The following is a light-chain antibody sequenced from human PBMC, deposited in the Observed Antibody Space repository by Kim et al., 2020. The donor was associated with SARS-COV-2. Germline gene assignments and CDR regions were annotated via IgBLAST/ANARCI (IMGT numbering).Light chain of an antibody. CDR2: SND. CDR1: ISNIGSNV. J-gene: IGLJ3*02. Sequence: GRSVTISCSGSISNIGSNVVTWYQQLPGTAPKLLIYSNDYRPSGVPDRFSGSKSGTSASLAISGLQSEDEADYYCAAWDDSLNGSVFGGGTQLTVL. CDR3: AAWDDSLNGSV. V-gene: IGLV1-44*01.